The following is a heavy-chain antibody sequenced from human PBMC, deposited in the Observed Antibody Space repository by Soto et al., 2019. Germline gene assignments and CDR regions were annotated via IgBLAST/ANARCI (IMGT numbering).Heavy chain of an antibody. Sequence: SETLSLICTLSGSYISSYDWSWIRQPPGKGLEWCGYIYYSGSTNYNPSLKSRVTISVDTSKSQFSLKLSSVTAADTAGYYCARVQLTHYGSGSYYNARWFDPWGQGTLVSVSS. D-gene: IGHD3-10*01. CDR1: GSYISSYD. CDR2: IYYSGST. CDR3: ARVQLTHYGSGSYYNARWFDP. V-gene: IGHV4-59*01. J-gene: IGHJ5*02.